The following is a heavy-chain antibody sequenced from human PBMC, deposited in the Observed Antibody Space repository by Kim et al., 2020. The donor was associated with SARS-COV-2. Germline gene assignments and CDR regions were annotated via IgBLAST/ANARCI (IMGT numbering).Heavy chain of an antibody. CDR1: GFTFSNYW. Sequence: GGSLRLSCAASGFTFSNYWMKWVRQAPEKGLEWVACIKTNGSDKYYVDSVKGRFTISRDNAKNSLYLQMNSLRVEDTAVYYCASDPSRSRRPAGGKDWFDPWGRGTLVTVSS. CDR2: IKTNGSDK. D-gene: IGHD6-13*01. CDR3: ASDPSRSRRPAGGKDWFDP. J-gene: IGHJ5*02. V-gene: IGHV3-7*01.